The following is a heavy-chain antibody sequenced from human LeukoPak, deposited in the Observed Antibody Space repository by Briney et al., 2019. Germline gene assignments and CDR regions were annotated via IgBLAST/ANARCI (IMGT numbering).Heavy chain of an antibody. V-gene: IGHV4-30-2*01. CDR1: GGSIRNDAYY. D-gene: IGHD1-20*01. Sequence: SETLSLTCTVSGGSIRNDAYYWSWIRQPPGKGLEWIGCIYHSGSTYYNPSLKSRVTISVDRSKNQFSLKLSSVTAADTAVYYCARVLTGRYYYLDVWGKGTTVTVSS. CDR3: ARVLTGRYYYLDV. CDR2: IYHSGST. J-gene: IGHJ6*03.